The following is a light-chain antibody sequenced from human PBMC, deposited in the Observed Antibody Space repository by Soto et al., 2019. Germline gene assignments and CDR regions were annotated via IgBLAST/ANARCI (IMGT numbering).Light chain of an antibody. CDR1: QSVNANK. Sequence: EIVLTQSPGTLSLSPGEGATLSCRTSQSVNANKFAWYQQKPGQAPRLLMYAASNRATGVPDRFSGSASGTAFTLTISRLEPEDFAVYYCHHYVNSFWAFGQGTKVEMK. CDR2: AAS. J-gene: IGKJ1*01. CDR3: HHYVNSFWA. V-gene: IGKV3-20*01.